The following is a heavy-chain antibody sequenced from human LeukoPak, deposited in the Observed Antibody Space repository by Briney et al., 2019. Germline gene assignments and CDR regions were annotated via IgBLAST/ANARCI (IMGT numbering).Heavy chain of an antibody. J-gene: IGHJ4*02. CDR1: GGSISSSSYY. CDR2: IHHSGST. Sequence: SETLSLTCTVSGGSISSSSYYWGWIRQPPGKGLEWIGEIHHSGSTNYNPSLKSRVTISVDKSKNQFSLKLSSVTAADTAVYYCAREPASADTDYWGQGTLVTVSS. CDR3: AREPASADTDY. D-gene: IGHD6-13*01. V-gene: IGHV4-39*07.